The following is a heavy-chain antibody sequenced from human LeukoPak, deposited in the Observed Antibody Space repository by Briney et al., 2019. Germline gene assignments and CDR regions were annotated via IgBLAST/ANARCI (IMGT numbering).Heavy chain of an antibody. V-gene: IGHV3-23*01. Sequence: PGGSLRLSCAASGFTFSSYAMSWVRQAPGKGLEWVSAISGSGGSTYYADSVKGRITISRDNSKNTLYLQMNSLRAEDTAVYYCAKAVAPAASLYYFDYWGQGTLVTVSS. J-gene: IGHJ4*02. CDR3: AKAVAPAASLYYFDY. D-gene: IGHD2-2*01. CDR1: GFTFSSYA. CDR2: ISGSGGST.